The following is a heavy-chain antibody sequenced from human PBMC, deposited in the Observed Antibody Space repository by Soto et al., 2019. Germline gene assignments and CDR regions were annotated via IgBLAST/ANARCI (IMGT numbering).Heavy chain of an antibody. D-gene: IGHD3-22*01. CDR3: ARDPYYYDSSGYFSGYFHH. CDR2: TYYRSNWNF. V-gene: IGHV6-1*01. J-gene: IGHJ1*01. Sequence: SETLSLTCAISWGSVSSNTATWNWVRQSPSRGLEWLGRTYYRSNWNFDYALSVKSRITINPDTSKNQFSLQLNSLTPEDTAVYYCARDPYYYDSSGYFSGYFHHWGQGTQVTVSS. CDR1: WGSVSSNTAT.